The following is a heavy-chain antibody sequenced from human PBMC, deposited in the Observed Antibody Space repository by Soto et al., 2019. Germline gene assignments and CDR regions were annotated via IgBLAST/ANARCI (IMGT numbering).Heavy chain of an antibody. D-gene: IGHD3-3*01. Sequence: QVQLMQSGAEVKKPGSSVKVSCKASGGTFSSYAISWVRQAPGQGLEWMGGIIPIFGTANYAQKFQGRVTITADESTSTAYMELSSLRSEDTAVYYCARYDFWSGTDGVQNFDYWGQGTLVTVSS. V-gene: IGHV1-69*01. CDR3: ARYDFWSGTDGVQNFDY. CDR2: IIPIFGTA. CDR1: GGTFSSYA. J-gene: IGHJ4*02.